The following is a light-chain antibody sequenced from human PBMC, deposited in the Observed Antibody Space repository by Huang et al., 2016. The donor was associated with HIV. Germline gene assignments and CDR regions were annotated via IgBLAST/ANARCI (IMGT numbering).Light chain of an antibody. CDR2: DAS. V-gene: IGKV3-11*01. CDR1: QSVNSY. Sequence: ETVLTQSPATRSLSPGERATPSCRASQSVNSYLAWYQQKPGQTPRLLIYDASNRATGIPARVSGSGSGTDFTLTISSLEPEDFAVYYCQQRKYWPPITFGQGTRLEIK. CDR3: QQRKYWPPIT. J-gene: IGKJ5*01.